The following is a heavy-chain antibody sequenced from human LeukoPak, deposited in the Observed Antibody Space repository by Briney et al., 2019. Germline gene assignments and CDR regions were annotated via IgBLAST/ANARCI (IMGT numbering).Heavy chain of an antibody. Sequence: HPGGSLRLSCAASGFTFSSYWMSWVRHAPGKGLEWVANIKQDGSEKYYVDSVKGRFTISRDNAKNSLYLQMNSLRAEDTAVYYCAREPRGRDRWLQFYYYMDVWGKGTTVTVSS. CDR2: IKQDGSEK. D-gene: IGHD5-24*01. V-gene: IGHV3-7*01. CDR1: GFTFSSYW. J-gene: IGHJ6*03. CDR3: AREPRGRDRWLQFYYYMDV.